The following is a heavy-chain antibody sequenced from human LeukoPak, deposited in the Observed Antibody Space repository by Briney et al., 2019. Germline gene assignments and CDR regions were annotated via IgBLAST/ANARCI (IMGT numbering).Heavy chain of an antibody. V-gene: IGHV1-18*01. CDR3: ARSDLGTLPAGPFNY. J-gene: IGHJ4*02. CDR1: GYTFTNYV. Sequence: GASVKASCKASGYTFTNYVITWGRQAPGQGLECMCWISGYQGSTKYAQNFQGRVTIIIDTSTSTAYMDLRRLRSDDTDIYFCARSDLGTLPAGPFNYWGQGTLVAVSS. D-gene: IGHD1-1*01. CDR2: ISGYQGST.